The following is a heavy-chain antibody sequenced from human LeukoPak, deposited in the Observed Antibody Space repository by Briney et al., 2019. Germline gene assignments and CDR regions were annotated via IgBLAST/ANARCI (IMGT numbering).Heavy chain of an antibody. V-gene: IGHV4-30-4*08. J-gene: IGHJ6*03. CDR2: IFYSGRT. CDR1: GDSLISGAHY. D-gene: IGHD3-9*01. Sequence: TSETLSLTCIVSGDSLISGAHYWSWIRQAPGRGLEWLGYIFYSGRTYYNPSVKSRLDISINTSENQFSVKLSSVTAADTAVYYRARYYDTLSYMDVWGKGTTVTVSS. CDR3: ARYYDTLSYMDV.